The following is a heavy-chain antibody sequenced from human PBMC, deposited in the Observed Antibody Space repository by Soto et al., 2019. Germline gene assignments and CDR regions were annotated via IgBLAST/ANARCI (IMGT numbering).Heavy chain of an antibody. Sequence: SETLSLTCTVSGGSISSGGYYWSWIRQHPGKGLEWIGYIFYSGSTYYNPSLKSRVTISVDTSKNQFSLKLSSVTAADTAVYYCARECSGGYNWFDPWGQGTPVTVSS. D-gene: IGHD2-15*01. J-gene: IGHJ5*02. CDR3: ARECSGGYNWFDP. CDR1: GGSISSGGYY. CDR2: IFYSGST. V-gene: IGHV4-31*03.